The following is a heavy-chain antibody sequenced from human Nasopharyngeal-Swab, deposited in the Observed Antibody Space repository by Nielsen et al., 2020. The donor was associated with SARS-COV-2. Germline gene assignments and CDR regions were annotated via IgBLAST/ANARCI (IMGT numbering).Heavy chain of an antibody. J-gene: IGHJ4*02. CDR1: GYPFTNYN. D-gene: IGHD1-26*01. CDR3: ARGRGGSQYYFDY. CDR2: MLPNSGNT. Sequence: ASVKVSCNTSGYPFTNYNINWVRQATGQGLECMGLMLPNSGNTNSAQKFQGRVTMTRDTSLSTVYMELRSLTSDDTAVYYCARGRGGSQYYFDYWGQGALVTVSS. V-gene: IGHV1-8*01.